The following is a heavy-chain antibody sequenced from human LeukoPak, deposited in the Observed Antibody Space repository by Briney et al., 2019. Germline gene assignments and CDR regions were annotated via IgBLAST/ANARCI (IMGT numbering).Heavy chain of an antibody. CDR3: ARGRERGYTSMVQGGFDY. V-gene: IGHV4-34*01. Sequence: PSETLSLTCAVSGGSFSGYYWSWIRQPPGKGLEWIGEINHSGSTNYNPSLKSRVTISVDTSKNQFSLKLSSVTAADTAVYYCARGRERGYTSMVQGGFDYSGQGTLVTVFS. CDR1: GGSFSGYY. CDR2: INHSGST. J-gene: IGHJ4*02. D-gene: IGHD5-18*01.